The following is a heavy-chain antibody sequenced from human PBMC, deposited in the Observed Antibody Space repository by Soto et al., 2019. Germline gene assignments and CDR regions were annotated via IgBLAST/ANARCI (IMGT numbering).Heavy chain of an antibody. J-gene: IGHJ3*02. CDR2: ISYDGSNK. V-gene: IGHV3-30*03. D-gene: IGHD1-26*01. CDR1: GFTFSSYG. Sequence: GGSLRLACAASGFTFSSYGMHWVGQAPGKGLEWVAVISYDGSNKYYADSVKGRSTISTDNSTNTMYLQMNSLIAEDTAVYYCARAKIYSGRYPDAFDIWGPGTMVTVSS. CDR3: ARAKIYSGRYPDAFDI.